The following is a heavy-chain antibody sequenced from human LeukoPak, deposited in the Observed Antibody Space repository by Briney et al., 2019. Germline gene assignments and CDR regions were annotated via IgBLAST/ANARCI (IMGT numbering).Heavy chain of an antibody. CDR3: ARALIGAAGFFDL. Sequence: GGSLRLSCAASGFTVNDNYMSWVRQAPGKGLEWISIIYSGGSTYYADSVKGRFTISRDNSKNTLYLQMNSLRAEDTAVYYCARALIGAAGFFDLWGQGTLVTVSS. D-gene: IGHD6-13*01. V-gene: IGHV3-66*01. J-gene: IGHJ4*02. CDR2: IYSGGST. CDR1: GFTVNDNY.